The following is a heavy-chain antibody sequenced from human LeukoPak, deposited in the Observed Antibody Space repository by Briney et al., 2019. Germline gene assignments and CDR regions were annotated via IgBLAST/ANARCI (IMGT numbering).Heavy chain of an antibody. J-gene: IGHJ6*02. Sequence: GGSLRLSCAASGFTFSSHGMSWVRQAPGKGPEWFSIISGSGGSTHYADSVKGRFIISRDNSKNTLYLQMNSLRAEDTAVYYCAGAYDSSGYYYYGMDVWGQGTTVTVSS. CDR3: AGAYDSSGYYYYGMDV. CDR1: GFTFSSHG. V-gene: IGHV3-23*01. CDR2: ISGSGGST. D-gene: IGHD6-25*01.